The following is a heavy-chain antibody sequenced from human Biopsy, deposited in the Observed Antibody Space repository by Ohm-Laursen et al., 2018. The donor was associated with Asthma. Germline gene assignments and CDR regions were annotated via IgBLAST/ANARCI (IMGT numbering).Heavy chain of an antibody. Sequence: SLRLSCSASGFAFGNYAMYWVRQAPGKGPEWVALISYDGREKGYVDSVKGRFTISRDNFRNTLYVEMSSLRPEDSATYYRAKDRFDGSVTSHYYYYGIDVWGQGTAVTVSS. CDR1: GFAFGNYA. CDR3: AKDRFDGSVTSHYYYYGIDV. J-gene: IGHJ6*02. D-gene: IGHD3-10*01. V-gene: IGHV3-30*18. CDR2: ISYDGREK.